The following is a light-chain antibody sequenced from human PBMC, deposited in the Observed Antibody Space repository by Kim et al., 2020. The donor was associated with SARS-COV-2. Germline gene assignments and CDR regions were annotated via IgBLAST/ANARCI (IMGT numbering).Light chain of an antibody. J-gene: IGKJ1*01. V-gene: IGKV1-27*01. CDR1: QAISND. Sequence: GGEEDNITGRERQAISNDRAWYKQKPGMVTKVLSYGAAAVRSGVPSRWSGSGSGTDFTLTISSLQPEDVETYYCQQYDSAPWTFGQGNKVDIK. CDR2: GAA. CDR3: QQYDSAPWT.